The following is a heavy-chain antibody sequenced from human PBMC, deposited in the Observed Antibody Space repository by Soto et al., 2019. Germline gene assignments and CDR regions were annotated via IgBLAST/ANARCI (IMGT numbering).Heavy chain of an antibody. Sequence: EVQLVESGGGLVQPGGSLRLSCAASGFTVSSNYMSWVRQAPGKGLEWVSVIYSGGSTYYADSVKGRFTISRVNSKNTLYLQMNSLRAEDTAVYYCARDRHGSGSYPFDYWGQGTLVTVSS. CDR3: ARDRHGSGSYPFDY. D-gene: IGHD3-10*01. J-gene: IGHJ4*02. CDR2: IYSGGST. CDR1: GFTVSSNY. V-gene: IGHV3-66*01.